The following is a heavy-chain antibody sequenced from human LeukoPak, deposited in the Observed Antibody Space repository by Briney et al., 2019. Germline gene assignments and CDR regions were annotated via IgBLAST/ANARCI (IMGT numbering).Heavy chain of an antibody. J-gene: IGHJ6*02. CDR1: GFTFDDYA. CDR2: ISGSGVNT. V-gene: IGHV3-23*01. CDR3: ARDTSFNYGAHAMDV. D-gene: IGHD4/OR15-4a*01. Sequence: GGSLRLSCAASGFTFDDYAMNWVRQAPGKGLEWVLGISGSGVNTYYADSVKGRFTISRDNSKNTLYLQLNSLRGEDTAIYYCARDTSFNYGAHAMDVWGQGTTVTVSS.